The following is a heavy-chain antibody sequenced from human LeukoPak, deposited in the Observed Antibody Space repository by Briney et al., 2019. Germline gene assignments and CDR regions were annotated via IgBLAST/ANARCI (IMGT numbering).Heavy chain of an antibody. V-gene: IGHV3-48*03. D-gene: IGHD2-21*02. CDR2: ISGGGSTY. CDR1: GFPFSDYE. CDR3: ARESMDTGGDCSIDY. Sequence: PGGSLRLSCAASGFPFSDYELNWVRQAPGKGLEWLSGISGGGSTYYNADSVGGRFTISRDNARNSLYLQMDSLRSEDTAIYYCARESMDTGGDCSIDYWGQGTLVTVSS. J-gene: IGHJ4*02.